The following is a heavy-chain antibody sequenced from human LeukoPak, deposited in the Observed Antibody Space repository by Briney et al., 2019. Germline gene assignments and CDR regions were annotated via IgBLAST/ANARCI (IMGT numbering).Heavy chain of an antibody. D-gene: IGHD6-13*01. J-gene: IGHJ4*02. V-gene: IGHV4-39*01. CDR2: IFYSGST. Sequence: SETLSLTCTVSGDSIRSSNNYWAWVRQPPGKGLEWLGSIFYSGSTYYNPSLKSRVTISVDTSKNQFSLNLYSVTAADTATYYCARRGITYSSSFFAYWGQGTLVTVSS. CDR3: ARRGITYSSSFFAY. CDR1: GDSIRSSNNY.